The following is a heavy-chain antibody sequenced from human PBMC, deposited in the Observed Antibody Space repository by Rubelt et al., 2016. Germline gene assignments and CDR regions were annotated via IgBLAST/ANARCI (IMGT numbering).Heavy chain of an antibody. Sequence: EVQLVESGGDLVQPGGSLRLSCAASGFTFSDSWMAWVRQAPGKGLEWVANIKHDGSEISYVDSLKGRFTISRDNDKNSWSRQMNILGADDTAVYYCATHNDWSFNYWGQGTLVTVSS. D-gene: IGHD3-9*01. J-gene: IGHJ4*02. V-gene: IGHV3-7*01. CDR2: IKHDGSEI. CDR1: GFTFSDSW. CDR3: ATHNDWSFNY.